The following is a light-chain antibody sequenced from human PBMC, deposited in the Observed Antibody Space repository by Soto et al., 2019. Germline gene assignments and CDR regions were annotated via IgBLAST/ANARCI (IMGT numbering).Light chain of an antibody. CDR1: ESIGSY. CDR3: QQYYSYPT. V-gene: IGKV1-8*01. J-gene: IGKJ5*01. Sequence: QMSKSASSLSASMSASATITCRAGESIGSYLNWYQQKPGRAPKLLIYAASTLQSGVPSRFSGSGSGTDFTLTISCLQSEDFATYYCQQYYSYPTFGQGTRLEIK. CDR2: AAS.